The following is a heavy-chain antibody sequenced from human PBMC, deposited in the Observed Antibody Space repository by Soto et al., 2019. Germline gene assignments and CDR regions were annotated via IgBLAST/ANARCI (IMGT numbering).Heavy chain of an antibody. J-gene: IGHJ4*02. D-gene: IGHD2-15*01. CDR1: GFTFNSYS. V-gene: IGHV3-21*01. CDR3: ARDGGVAATLANYFDY. Sequence: LRLSCAASGFTFNSYSMSWVRQAPGKGLEWVSSMSRSSRYIYYADSVKGRFTISRDNAKNSVYLQMNSLRAEDTAVYYCARDGGVAATLANYFDYWGQGTLVTVSS. CDR2: MSRSSRYI.